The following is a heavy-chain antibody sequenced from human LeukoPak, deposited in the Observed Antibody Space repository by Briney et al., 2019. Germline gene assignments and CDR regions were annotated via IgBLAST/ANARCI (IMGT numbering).Heavy chain of an antibody. J-gene: IGHJ4*02. V-gene: IGHV4-4*07. CDR3: ARGLLGGGGDFTHYDY. CDR1: GGSISSYY. D-gene: IGHD2-21*02. CDR2: MSTSGGT. Sequence: SETLSLTCTVSGGSISSYYWSWIRQPAGKRLEWIGRMSTSGGTNYNPSLKSRATMSLDTSKKLFSLKVRSVTAADTAVYYCARGLLGGGGDFTHYDYWGQGTLVTVSS.